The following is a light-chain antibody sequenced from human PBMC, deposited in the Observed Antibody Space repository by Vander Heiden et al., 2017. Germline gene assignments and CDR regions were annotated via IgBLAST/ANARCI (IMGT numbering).Light chain of an antibody. CDR2: GGS. J-gene: IGKJ5*01. CDR3: QAAYGPLA. V-gene: IGKV1-39*01. Sequence: DLRLPPSPSSLSASIGDRVTITCRASQSMTSYLNWYQHKPGRAPKLLSSGGSSLGSGVPSRVSGAGSDTDFSITRNSLEPEDFATYHCQAAYGPLAFGQGTRLEMK. CDR1: QSMTSY.